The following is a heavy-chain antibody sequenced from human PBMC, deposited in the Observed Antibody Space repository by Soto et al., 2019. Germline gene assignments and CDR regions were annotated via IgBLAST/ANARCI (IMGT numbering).Heavy chain of an antibody. J-gene: IGHJ5*02. CDR3: STRSGSSP. CDR2: IRSNTDGGTT. V-gene: IGHV3-15*01. Sequence: EVQLVESGGGLVKPGGSLRLSCAASGFTFSNAWMSWARQAPGKGLEWVGRIRSNTDGGTTDYAAPVKGRFTISRDDSKNTLYLQMNSLKTEDTAVYYCSTRSGSSPWGQGTLVTVSS. D-gene: IGHD6-6*01. CDR1: GFTFSNAW.